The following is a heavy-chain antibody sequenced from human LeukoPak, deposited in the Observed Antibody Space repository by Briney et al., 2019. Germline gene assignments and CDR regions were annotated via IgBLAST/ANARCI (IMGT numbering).Heavy chain of an antibody. Sequence: SETLSLTCAVYGGSFSGYYWSWIRQPPGKGLEWIGEINHSGSTNCNPSLKSRVTISVDTSKNQFSLKLSSVTAADTAVYYCARGLFSSGWYGKFDPWGQGTLVTVPS. V-gene: IGHV4-34*01. D-gene: IGHD6-19*01. CDR3: ARGLFSSGWYGKFDP. CDR2: INHSGST. J-gene: IGHJ5*02. CDR1: GGSFSGYY.